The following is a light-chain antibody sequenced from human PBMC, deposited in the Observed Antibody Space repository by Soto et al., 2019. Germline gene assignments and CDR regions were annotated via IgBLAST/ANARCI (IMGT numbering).Light chain of an antibody. CDR3: QTWGTGIRV. Sequence: QLVLTQSPSASASLGASVKLTCTLSSGHSNYAIAWHQQQPEKGPRYLMKVNSDGSHRKGDGIPDRFSGSSSGAQRYLTISSLQSEDEAAYYCQTWGTGIRVFGTGTKLTVL. J-gene: IGLJ1*01. CDR2: VNSDGSH. CDR1: SGHSNYA. V-gene: IGLV4-69*01.